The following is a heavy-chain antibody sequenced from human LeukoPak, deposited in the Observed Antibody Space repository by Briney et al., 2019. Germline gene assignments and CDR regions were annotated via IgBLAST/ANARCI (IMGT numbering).Heavy chain of an antibody. Sequence: GGSLTLSCAASGFTFSSYAMSWVRQAPGKGLEWVSAISGSGGSTYYADSVKGRFTISRDNSKNTLYLQMNSLRAEDTAVYYCAKDPPGYSSGWYYFDYWGQGTLVTVSS. CDR1: GFTFSSYA. CDR2: ISGSGGST. V-gene: IGHV3-23*01. CDR3: AKDPPGYSSGWYYFDY. D-gene: IGHD6-19*01. J-gene: IGHJ4*02.